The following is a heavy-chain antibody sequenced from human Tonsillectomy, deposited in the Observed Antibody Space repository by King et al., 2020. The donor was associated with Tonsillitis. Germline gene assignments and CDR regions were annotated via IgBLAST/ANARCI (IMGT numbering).Heavy chain of an antibody. Sequence: QLVQSGTEVKKPGASVKLSCEASGYTFTNYFIHWVRQAPGQGLEWMGIINPSGGSTSYPQKFQGRVTMTRDTSTSTVYMELTSLRSEDTAVYYCARVRAGNRGWYDYGGQGTLVTVSS. CDR3: ARVRAGNRGWYDY. CDR1: GYTFTNYF. CDR2: INPSGGST. D-gene: IGHD6-19*01. V-gene: IGHV1-46*01. J-gene: IGHJ4*02.